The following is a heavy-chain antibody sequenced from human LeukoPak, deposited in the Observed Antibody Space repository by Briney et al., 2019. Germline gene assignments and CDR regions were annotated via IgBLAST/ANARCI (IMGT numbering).Heavy chain of an antibody. Sequence: SGGSLRLSCAASGFTFSSYGMHWVRQAPGKGLEWVAFIRYDGSNKYYADSVKGRFTISRDNSKNTLYLQMNSLRAEDTAVYYCAKDRRGYSYGYSFFDYGGQGTLVTVSS. J-gene: IGHJ4*02. D-gene: IGHD5-18*01. CDR1: GFTFSSYG. CDR2: IRYDGSNK. CDR3: AKDRRGYSYGYSFFDY. V-gene: IGHV3-30*02.